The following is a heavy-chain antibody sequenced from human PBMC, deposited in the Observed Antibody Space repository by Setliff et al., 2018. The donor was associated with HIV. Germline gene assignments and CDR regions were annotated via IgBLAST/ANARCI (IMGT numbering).Heavy chain of an antibody. Sequence: WASVKVSCKASGVAFNNFRINWIRQAPGRGLEWVGGVIPALGIPDYAQKFQGRITITAAKYTDTAYMELNNLRFEDTAIYYCASGGGREALRATAQLPHSWGQGTLVTVSS. J-gene: IGHJ4*02. CDR2: VIPALGIP. CDR3: ASGGGREALRATAQLPHS. CDR1: GVAFNNFR. V-gene: IGHV1-69*10. D-gene: IGHD1-1*01.